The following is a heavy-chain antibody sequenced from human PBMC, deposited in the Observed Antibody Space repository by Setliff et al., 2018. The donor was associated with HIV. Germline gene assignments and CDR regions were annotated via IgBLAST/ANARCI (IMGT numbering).Heavy chain of an antibody. CDR3: ARDRLHYYDSSVYYYGAPFDI. CDR1: GYTFTSYY. Sequence: GASVKVSCKASGYTFTSYYMHWVRLGPGQGLEWVGMINPSGVTTNYAQKFQGRITMTRDTSTSTVYMELRSLRSEDTAVYYCARDRLHYYDSSVYYYGAPFDIWGQGTMVTVSS. V-gene: IGHV1-46*01. CDR2: INPSGVTT. J-gene: IGHJ3*02. D-gene: IGHD3-22*01.